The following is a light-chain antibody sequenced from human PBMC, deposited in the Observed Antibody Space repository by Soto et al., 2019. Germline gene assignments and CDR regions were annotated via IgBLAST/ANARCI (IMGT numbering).Light chain of an antibody. CDR2: GNS. Sequence: QSVLTQPPSVSGAPGQRVTISCTGSSSNIGAGYDVHWYQQLPGTAPKLLIYGNSNRPSGVPDRVSGSKSGTSASLAITGLRAEDEADYYCQSYDSSLSGSVLGGGTKLTVL. CDR1: SSNIGAGYD. J-gene: IGLJ3*02. V-gene: IGLV1-40*01. CDR3: QSYDSSLSGSV.